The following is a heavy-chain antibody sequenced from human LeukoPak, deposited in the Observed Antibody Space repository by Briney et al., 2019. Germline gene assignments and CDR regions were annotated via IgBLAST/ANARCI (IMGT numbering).Heavy chain of an antibody. CDR2: ISAYNGNT. D-gene: IGHD2-21*02. CDR1: GYTFTSYG. CDR3: ARVPRGLLFKYFQH. J-gene: IGHJ1*01. V-gene: IGHV1-18*01. Sequence: GASVKVSCKASGYTFTSYGISWVRQAPGQGLEWMGWISAYNGNTNYAQKLQGRVIMTTDTSTSTAYMELRSLRSDDTAVYYCARVPRGLLFKYFQHWGQGTLVTVSS.